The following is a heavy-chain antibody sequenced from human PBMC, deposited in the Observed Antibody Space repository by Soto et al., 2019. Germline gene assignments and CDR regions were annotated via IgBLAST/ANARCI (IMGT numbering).Heavy chain of an antibody. D-gene: IGHD2-15*01. V-gene: IGHV1-18*01. CDR2: ISAYNGNT. CDR3: ARAEYCSGGSCYSSRYFDY. CDR1: GYTFTSYG. J-gene: IGHJ4*02. Sequence: QVQLVQSGAEVKKPGASVKVSCKASGYTFTSYGISWVRQAPGQGLEWMGWISAYNGNTNYAQRLQDRVTMTTDTSTSTAYMELRSLRSDDTAVYYCARAEYCSGGSCYSSRYFDYWGQGTLVTVSS.